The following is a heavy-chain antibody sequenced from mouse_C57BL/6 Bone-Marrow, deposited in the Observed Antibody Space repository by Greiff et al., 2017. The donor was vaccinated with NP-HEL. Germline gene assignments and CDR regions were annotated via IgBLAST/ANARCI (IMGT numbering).Heavy chain of an antibody. D-gene: IGHD1-1*01. CDR3: ARNGYGSSLAWFAY. V-gene: IGHV2-9-1*01. CDR2: IWTGGGT. CDR1: GFSLTSYA. Sequence: VHLVESGPGLVAPSQSLSITCTVSGFSLTSYAISWVRQPPGKGLEWLGVIWTGGGTNYNSALKSRLSISKDNSKSQVFLKMNSLQTDDTARYYCARNGYGSSLAWFAYWGQGTLVTVSA. J-gene: IGHJ3*01.